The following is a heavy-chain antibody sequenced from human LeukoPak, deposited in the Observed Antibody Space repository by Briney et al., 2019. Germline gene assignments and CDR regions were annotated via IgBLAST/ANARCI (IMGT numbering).Heavy chain of an antibody. D-gene: IGHD3-3*01. CDR2: INSDGSST. CDR1: GFTFSSYW. Sequence: GGSLRLSCAASGFTFSSYWMHWVRQAPGKGLVWVSRINSDGSSTSYADSVKGRFTISRDNAKNTLYLQMNSLRAEDTAVYYCARETITYDFWSGPDAFDIWGQGTMVTVSS. J-gene: IGHJ3*02. V-gene: IGHV3-74*01. CDR3: ARETITYDFWSGPDAFDI.